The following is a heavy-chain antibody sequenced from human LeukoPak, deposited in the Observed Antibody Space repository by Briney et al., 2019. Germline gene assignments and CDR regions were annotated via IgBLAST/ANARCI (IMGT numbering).Heavy chain of an antibody. J-gene: IGHJ4*02. V-gene: IGHV1-69*05. CDR1: GYTFTGYY. CDR2: IIPIFGTA. D-gene: IGHD3-9*01. CDR3: ARAPYDILTGYYDY. Sequence: SVKVSCKASGYTFTGYYMHWVRQAPGQGLEWMGGIIPIFGTANYAQKFQGRVTITTDESTSTAYMELSSLRSEDTAVYYCARAPYDILTGYYDYWGQGTLVTVSS.